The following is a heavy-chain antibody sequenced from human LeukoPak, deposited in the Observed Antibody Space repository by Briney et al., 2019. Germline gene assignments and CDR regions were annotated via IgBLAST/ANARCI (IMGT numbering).Heavy chain of an antibody. CDR3: ARVVGYSYAEYYYYYGMDV. CDR1: GGSISSYY. J-gene: IGHJ6*02. V-gene: IGHV4-59*01. D-gene: IGHD5-18*01. CDR2: IYYSGST. Sequence: SETLSLTCTVSGGSISSYYWSWIRQPPGKGLEWIGYIYYSGSTNYNPSLKSRVTISVDTSKNQFSLKLSSVTAADTAVYYCARVVGYSYAEYYYYYGMDVWGQGTTVTVSS.